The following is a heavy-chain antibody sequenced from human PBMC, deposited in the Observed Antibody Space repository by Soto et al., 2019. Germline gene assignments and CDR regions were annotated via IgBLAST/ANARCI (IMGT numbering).Heavy chain of an antibody. Sequence: SETLSLTCAVSGVSIGSGGYSWSWIRQSPGKGLEWIGYIFYSGSTHYNPSLKSRVTISVDRSKNQFSLRLTSVTAADTAMYFCARDPSNWFDPWGQGTLVTVSS. CDR3: ARDPSNWFDP. CDR2: IFYSGST. V-gene: IGHV4-30-2*06. J-gene: IGHJ5*02. CDR1: GVSIGSGGYS.